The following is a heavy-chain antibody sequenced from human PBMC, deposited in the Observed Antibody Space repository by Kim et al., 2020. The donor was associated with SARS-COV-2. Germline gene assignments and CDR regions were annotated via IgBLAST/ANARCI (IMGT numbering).Heavy chain of an antibody. J-gene: IGHJ4*02. CDR2: GTT. D-gene: IGHD6-25*01. V-gene: IGHV3-23*01. CDR3: AARFGYQFDY. Sequence: GTTYYADSVKGRFTISRDNSKTTFYLQVDSLRAEDTAVYFCAARFGYQFDYWGQGTLVTVSS.